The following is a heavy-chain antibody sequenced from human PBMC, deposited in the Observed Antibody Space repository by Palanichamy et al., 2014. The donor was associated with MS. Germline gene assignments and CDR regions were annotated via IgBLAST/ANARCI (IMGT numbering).Heavy chain of an antibody. CDR1: GYIFTGHY. CDR2: IDRSSGDA. CDR3: ARRGSHGYDY. D-gene: IGHD5-18*01. Sequence: QVHLVQSGAEVKKPGASVKVSCKTSGYIFTGHYMHWVRQAPGQGLEWMGWIDRSSGDANYAQKFQGRVTMTRDTSISTAHMELSRLRSDDTAVYYCARRGSHGYDYWGQGTLVTVSS. V-gene: IGHV1-2*02. J-gene: IGHJ4*02.